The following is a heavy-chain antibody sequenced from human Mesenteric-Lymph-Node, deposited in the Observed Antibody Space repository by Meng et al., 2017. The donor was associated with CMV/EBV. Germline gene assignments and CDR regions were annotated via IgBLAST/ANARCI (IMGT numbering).Heavy chain of an antibody. D-gene: IGHD3-22*01. J-gene: IGHJ4*02. CDR1: GDSISNSTYH. Sequence: QFQLQESGPGLVKPSETLSLSCIVSGDSISNSTYHWTWIRPPPGKGLEWIGSVHHSGTSYYNPSLKGRLTISVDTSANLFSLRLTTVTAADTATYYCARRGNYDSDYSEYWGQGTLVTVSS. CDR3: ARRGNYDSDYSEY. V-gene: IGHV4-39*01. CDR2: VHHSGTS.